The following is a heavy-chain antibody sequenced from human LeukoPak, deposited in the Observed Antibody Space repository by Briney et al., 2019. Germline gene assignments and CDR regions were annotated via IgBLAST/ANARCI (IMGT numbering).Heavy chain of an antibody. D-gene: IGHD6-13*01. CDR2: IYYSGST. CDR3: ARDGAAAGEYFQH. Sequence: SETLSLTCTVSGGSLSSYYWSWLRQPPGKGLEWIGYIYYSGSTNYNPSLKSRVTISVDTSKNQFPLKLSSVTAADTAVYYCARDGAAAGEYFQHWGQGTLVTVSS. J-gene: IGHJ1*01. CDR1: GGSLSSYY. V-gene: IGHV4-59*01.